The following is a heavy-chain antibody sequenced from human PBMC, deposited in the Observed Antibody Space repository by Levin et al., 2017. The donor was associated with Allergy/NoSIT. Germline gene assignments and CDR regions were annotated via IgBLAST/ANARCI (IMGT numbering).Heavy chain of an antibody. CDR2: INHSGST. CDR3: ARAGFYSSSWYTARVNWFDP. CDR1: GGSFSGYY. V-gene: IGHV4-34*01. D-gene: IGHD6-13*01. J-gene: IGHJ5*02. Sequence: SQTLSLTCAVYGGSFSGYYWSWIRQPPGKGLEWIGEINHSGSTNYNPSLKSRVTISVDTSKNQFSLKLSSVTAADTAVYYCARAGFYSSSWYTARVNWFDPWGQGTLVTVSS.